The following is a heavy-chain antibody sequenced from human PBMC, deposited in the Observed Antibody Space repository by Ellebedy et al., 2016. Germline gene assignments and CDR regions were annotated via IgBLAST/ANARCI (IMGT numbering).Heavy chain of an antibody. CDR3: ARANWDLGDAFDI. CDR2: IYNTGST. CDR1: GASLSRYY. V-gene: IGHV4-4*07. Sequence: SETLSLXCSVSGASLSRYYWRWTRQSAGTGMAWIGRIYNTGSTNYNPSLKSRLTMSVDTSKNQFSLKLKSVTAADTAIYYCARANWDLGDAFDIWGQGTKVTVS. D-gene: IGHD7-27*01. J-gene: IGHJ3*02.